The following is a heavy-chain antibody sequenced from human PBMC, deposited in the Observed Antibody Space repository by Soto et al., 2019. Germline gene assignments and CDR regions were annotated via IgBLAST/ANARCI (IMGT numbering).Heavy chain of an antibody. CDR1: GGTFSSYA. J-gene: IGHJ6*02. V-gene: IGHV1-69*13. Sequence: SVKVSCKASGGTFSSYAISWVRQAPGQGLEWMGGIIPIFGTANYAQKFQGRVTITADESTSTAYMELSSLRSEDTAVYYCARVVEGSGSYIPYYYYGMDVWGQGTTVTVS. CDR3: ARVVEGSGSYIPYYYYGMDV. CDR2: IIPIFGTA. D-gene: IGHD3-10*01.